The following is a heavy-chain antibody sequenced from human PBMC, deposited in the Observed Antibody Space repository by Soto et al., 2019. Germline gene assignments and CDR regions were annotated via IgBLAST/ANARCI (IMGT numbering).Heavy chain of an antibody. J-gene: IGHJ5*02. CDR3: ARAVDYDILTGYYKTDSNWFDP. D-gene: IGHD3-9*01. CDR2: IWYDGSNK. Sequence: QVQLVESGGGVVQPGRSLRLSCAASGFSFSSYGMHWVRQAPGKGLEWVAVIWYDGSNKYYADSVKGRFTISRDNSKNTLYLQMNSLRADDTAVYYCARAVDYDILTGYYKTDSNWFDPWGQGTLVTVSS. CDR1: GFSFSSYG. V-gene: IGHV3-33*01.